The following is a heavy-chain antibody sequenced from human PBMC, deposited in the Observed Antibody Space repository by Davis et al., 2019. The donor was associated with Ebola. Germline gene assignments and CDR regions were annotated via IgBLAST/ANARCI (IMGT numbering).Heavy chain of an antibody. J-gene: IGHJ6*02. V-gene: IGHV3-30-3*01. D-gene: IGHD3-10*01. CDR3: ASPSYGSGSSIPPYYYYYYGMDV. CDR1: GFTFSSYA. Sequence: PGGSLRLSCAASGFTFSSYAMHWVRQAPGKGLEWVAVISYDGSNKYYADSVKGRFTISRDNAKNALYLQMNSLRAEDTAVYYCASPSYGSGSSIPPYYYYYYGMDVWGQGTTVTVSS. CDR2: ISYDGSNK.